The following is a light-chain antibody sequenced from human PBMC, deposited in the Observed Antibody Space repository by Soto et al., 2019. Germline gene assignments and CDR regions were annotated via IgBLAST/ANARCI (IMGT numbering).Light chain of an antibody. J-gene: IGLJ1*01. V-gene: IGLV2-11*01. CDR3: CSYAGYYTHYV. CDR2: AVT. Sequence: QSVLTQPRSVSGSPGQSVTISCTGTSSDVGGYNYVSWYQQYPGKAPKVMIYAVTKRPSGVTDRISGPKSGNTASLTISGLQAEDEADYYCCSYAGYYTHYVFGTGTKLTVL. CDR1: SSDVGGYNY.